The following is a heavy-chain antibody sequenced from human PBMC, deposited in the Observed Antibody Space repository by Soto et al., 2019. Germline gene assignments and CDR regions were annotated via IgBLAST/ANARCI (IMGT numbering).Heavy chain of an antibody. J-gene: IGHJ4*02. CDR2: IKQDGSEK. D-gene: IGHD6-13*01. CDR1: GFTFSSYW. V-gene: IGHV3-7*01. CDR3: ATSRTFDY. Sequence: HPGGSLRLSCVVPGFTFSSYWMNWVRQAPGKGLEWVANIKQDGSEKYYVDSAKGRFTISRDNAKNSLYLQMNSLSAEDTAIYYCATSRTFDYWGQGTLVTVSS.